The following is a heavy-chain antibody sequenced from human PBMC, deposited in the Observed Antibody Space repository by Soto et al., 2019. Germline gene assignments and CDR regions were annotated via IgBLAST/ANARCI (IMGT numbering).Heavy chain of an antibody. V-gene: IGHV1-69*13. CDR2: IIPIFGTA. J-gene: IGHJ6*02. CDR3: ARDQSKVVIPKDCHCGLDV. Sequence: AVKVSCKASGGTFSSYAISWVRQAPGQGREWMGGIIPIFGTANYAQKFQGRVTITADESTSTAYMELSSLRSEDTAVYYCARDQSKVVIPKDCHCGLDVWGQGTRVTVSS. CDR1: GGTFSSYA. D-gene: IGHD2-21*01.